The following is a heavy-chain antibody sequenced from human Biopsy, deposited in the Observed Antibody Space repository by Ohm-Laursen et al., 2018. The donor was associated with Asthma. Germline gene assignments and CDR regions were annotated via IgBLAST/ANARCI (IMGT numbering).Heavy chain of an antibody. CDR3: ARTFHFWSPYHAEHYQL. V-gene: IGHV3-7*01. D-gene: IGHD3-3*02. CDR2: IKHDGSEN. CDR1: GFTFGDYW. J-gene: IGHJ1*01. Sequence: SLRLSCSASGFTFGDYWMSWVRQVPGRGLEWVANIKHDGSENNHVDSLKGRFTISRDNAKNSLYLQMNSLRAEDTAVYYCARTFHFWSPYHAEHYQLWGQGTLVTASS.